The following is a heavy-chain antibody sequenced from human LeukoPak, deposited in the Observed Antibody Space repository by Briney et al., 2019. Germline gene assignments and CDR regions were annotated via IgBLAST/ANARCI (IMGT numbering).Heavy chain of an antibody. J-gene: IGHJ3*02. Sequence: GGSLRLPCAASGFSFSTYAMSWVRQSSGKGLEWVSGISGSGGSTYYADSVKGLFTISRDNYKNTQSLQMNSLRAEDTAVYYCAKGPNFWLTPIAFAIWGQGTTVTVSS. CDR3: AKGPNFWLTPIAFAI. CDR2: ISGSGGST. CDR1: GFSFSTYA. V-gene: IGHV3-23*01. D-gene: IGHD3-3*01.